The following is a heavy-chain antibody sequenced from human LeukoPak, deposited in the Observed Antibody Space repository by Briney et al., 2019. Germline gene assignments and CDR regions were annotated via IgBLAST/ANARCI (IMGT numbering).Heavy chain of an antibody. Sequence: ASVKVSCKASGYTFTSYGISWVRQAPGQGLEWMGWISAYNGNTNYAQKLQGRVTMTTDTSTSTAYMELRSLRSDDTAVYYCARISNITSGSWYNYYYYGMDVGTDVWGQGTTVTVSS. CDR3: ARISNITSGSWYNYYYYGMDVGTDV. CDR1: GYTFTSYG. CDR2: ISAYNGNT. V-gene: IGHV1-18*01. J-gene: IGHJ6*02. D-gene: IGHD6-13*01.